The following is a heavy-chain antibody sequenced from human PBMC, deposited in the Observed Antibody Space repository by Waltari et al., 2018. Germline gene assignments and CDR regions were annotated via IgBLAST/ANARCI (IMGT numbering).Heavy chain of an antibody. J-gene: IGHJ3*02. CDR1: GGSMSSSSYY. V-gene: IGHV4-39*02. Sequence: QLQLQESGPGLVKPSETLSVTCTVSGGSMSSSSYYWGWIRQPPGKGLEGIGSVNYSWGTFYTPSLKGRVTISVDASENHFCLRLNSVTAADTAVYYCARIRWDLPHAFDIWGLGTMLTVSS. CDR2: VNYSWGT. CDR3: ARIRWDLPHAFDI. D-gene: IGHD1-26*01.